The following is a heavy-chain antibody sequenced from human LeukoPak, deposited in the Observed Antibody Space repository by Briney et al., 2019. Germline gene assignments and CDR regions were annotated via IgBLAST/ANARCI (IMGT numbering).Heavy chain of an antibody. CDR3: ARDRGYFDY. J-gene: IGHJ4*02. V-gene: IGHV3-66*01. CDR2: IYSGRST. Sequence: VRQXXXKGLEWLSVIYSGRSTYYADSVKGRFTISRDNSKNTLYLQMNSLRAEDTAVYYCARDRGYFDYWGQGTLVTVSS.